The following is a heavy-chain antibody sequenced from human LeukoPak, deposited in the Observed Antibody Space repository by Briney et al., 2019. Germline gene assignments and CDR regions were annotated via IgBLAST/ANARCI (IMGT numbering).Heavy chain of an antibody. CDR2: IHSGGTT. CDR1: GGSISGYY. CDR3: ARDPGMERFGVVFDS. Sequence: PSETLSLTCTVSGGSISGYYWNWIRQPAGKGLEWIGRIHSGGTTNYNPPPESRVTMSVDTSKSQFSLKLTSVTAADTAVYYCARDPGMERFGVVFDSWGQGTLVTVSS. V-gene: IGHV4-4*07. J-gene: IGHJ4*02. D-gene: IGHD3-10*01.